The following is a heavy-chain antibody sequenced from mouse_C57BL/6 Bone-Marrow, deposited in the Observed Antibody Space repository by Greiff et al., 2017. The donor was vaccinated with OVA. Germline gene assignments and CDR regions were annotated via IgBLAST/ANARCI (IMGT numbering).Heavy chain of an antibody. J-gene: IGHJ1*03. D-gene: IGHD1-1*01. CDR2: IYPGSGTT. Sequence: VQLQQSGPELVKPGASVKISCKASGYTFTDYYINWVKQRPGQGLEWIGWIYPGSGTTKYNEKFKGKATMTVDTSSSTAYMQLSSLTSEDSAVYFGARGYYYGSSYWYFDVWGTGTTVTVSS. CDR3: ARGYYYGSSYWYFDV. CDR1: GYTFTDYY. V-gene: IGHV1-84*01.